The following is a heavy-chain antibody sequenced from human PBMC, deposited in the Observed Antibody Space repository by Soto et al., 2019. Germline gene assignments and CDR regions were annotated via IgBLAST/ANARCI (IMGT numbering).Heavy chain of an antibody. V-gene: IGHV3-30-3*01. D-gene: IGHD6-13*01. J-gene: IGHJ6*02. CDR2: ISYDGSHK. CDR3: ARDQDSSWATGGYYYYYGMDV. Sequence: GGSLRLSCAASGFTFSSHAMHWVRQAPGKGLEWVAIISYDGSHKYYADSVKGRFTISRDNSKNTLYLQMNSLRAEDTALYYCARDQDSSWATGGYYYYYGMDVWGQGTSVTVSS. CDR1: GFTFSSHA.